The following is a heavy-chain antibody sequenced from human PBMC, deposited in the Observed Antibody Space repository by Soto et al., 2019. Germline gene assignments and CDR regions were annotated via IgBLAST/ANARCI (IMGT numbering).Heavy chain of an antibody. CDR3: PRDVRTRYSSSWGMDY. CDR1: GGSISSSNW. Sequence: SETLSLTCAVSGGSISSSNWWSWVRQPPGKGLEWIGEIYHSGSTNYNPSLKSRVTISVDKSKNQFSLKLSSVTAADTAVYYCPRDVRTRYSSSWGMDYWGQGTLVTVSS. CDR2: IYHSGST. V-gene: IGHV4-4*02. D-gene: IGHD6-13*01. J-gene: IGHJ4*02.